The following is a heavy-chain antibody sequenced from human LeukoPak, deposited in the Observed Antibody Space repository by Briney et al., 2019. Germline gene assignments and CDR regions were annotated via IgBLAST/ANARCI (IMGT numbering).Heavy chain of an antibody. V-gene: IGHV3-33*01. D-gene: IGHD2-15*01. CDR1: GFTFSSYG. J-gene: IGHJ6*02. CDR3: ARDAVVVVAATDYYYYYGMDV. Sequence: GGSLRLSCAASGFTFSSYGMHWVRQAPGKGLEWVAVIWYDGSNKYYADSVKGRFTISRDNSKNTLYLQMNSLRAEDTAVNYCARDAVVVVAATDYYYYYGMDVWGQGTTVTVSS. CDR2: IWYDGSNK.